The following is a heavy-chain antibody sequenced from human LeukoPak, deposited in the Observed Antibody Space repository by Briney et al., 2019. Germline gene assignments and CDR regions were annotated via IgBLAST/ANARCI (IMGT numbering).Heavy chain of an antibody. V-gene: IGHV4-4*02. J-gene: IGHJ6*03. D-gene: IGHD2-15*01. CDR1: GGSITRSNW. CDR2: VYDNGST. Sequence: SGTLSLTCAVSGGSITRSNWWSWVRQSPGKGLEWIGEVYDNGSTNYNPSLKSRVTISVDKSKNQFSLKLSSVTAADTAVYYCAREHCSGGSCYSIYYYYYMDVWGKGTTVTVSS. CDR3: AREHCSGGSCYSIYYYYYMDV.